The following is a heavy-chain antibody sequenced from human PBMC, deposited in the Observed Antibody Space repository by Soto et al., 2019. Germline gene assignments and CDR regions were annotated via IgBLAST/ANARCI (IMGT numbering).Heavy chain of an antibody. J-gene: IGHJ4*02. D-gene: IGHD3-16*01. V-gene: IGHV4-30-4*01. CDR1: GGSTSSDNY. CDR2: IYYSGNT. Sequence: QVQLQESGPGLVKPSQTLSLTCTVSGGSTSSDNYWSWIRQPPGKGLEWIGHIYYSGNTDYNPSLKEWLGKSIGTSKNPFPLKLSSVTAADTAVYFCAREGGESSDGLYYFDSWGQGSLVTVSS. CDR3: AREGGESSDGLYYFDS.